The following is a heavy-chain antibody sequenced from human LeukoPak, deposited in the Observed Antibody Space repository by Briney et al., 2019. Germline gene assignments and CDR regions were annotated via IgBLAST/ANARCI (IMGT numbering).Heavy chain of an antibody. CDR1: GYTFTSYG. V-gene: IGHV1-18*01. Sequence: PTASVKVSCKASGYTFTSYGISWARQAPGQGLEWMGWISAYNGNTNYAQKLQGRVTMTTDTSTSTAYMELRSPRSDDTAVYYCARHDYYDSSGPFDYWGQGTLVTVSS. J-gene: IGHJ4*02. CDR2: ISAYNGNT. D-gene: IGHD3-22*01. CDR3: ARHDYYDSSGPFDY.